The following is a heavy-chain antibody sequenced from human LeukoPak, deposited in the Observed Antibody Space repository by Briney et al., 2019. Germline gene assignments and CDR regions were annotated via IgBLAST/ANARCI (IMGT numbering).Heavy chain of an antibody. Sequence: GGSLRLSCVASGFTFNSYAMRWVRQAPGKGWEWVSTFSGGVSTMWHADSVRGRFTISRDNSRNTVYLQMNSLRAEDTAVYYCAKASRASCGGAFCYHFDSWGPGTLVTVSS. CDR3: AKASRASCGGAFCYHFDS. J-gene: IGHJ4*02. D-gene: IGHD2-21*01. V-gene: IGHV3-23*01. CDR2: FSGGVSTM. CDR1: GFTFNSYA.